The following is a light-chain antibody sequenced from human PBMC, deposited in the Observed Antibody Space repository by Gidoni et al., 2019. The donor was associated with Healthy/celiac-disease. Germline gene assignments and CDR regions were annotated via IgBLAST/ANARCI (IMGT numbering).Light chain of an antibody. CDR2: RAS. CDR1: PTISTW. J-gene: IGKJ1*01. V-gene: IGKV1-5*03. CDR3: QQYNSYSWT. Sequence: DLPMTQSPSPLPASVGDRVTITCRASPTISTWLAWYQQKPGKAPKLLIYRASSLESGVPSRFSGSGSGREFTLTISSLQPDDFATYYCQQYNSYSWTFGQGTKVDVK.